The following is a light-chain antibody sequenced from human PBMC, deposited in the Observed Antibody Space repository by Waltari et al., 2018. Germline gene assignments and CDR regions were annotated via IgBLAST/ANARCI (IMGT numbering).Light chain of an antibody. J-gene: IGKJ1*01. CDR3: QQYNNWPPWT. CDR2: GGS. V-gene: IGKV3-15*01. CDR1: QNVGNN. Sequence: EIVMTQSPATLSVFPGERATLSSRASQNVGNNLAWYQQKPGQAPRLLIYGGSTRATGIAARFSGSGSGTEFTLTISSLQSDDFAFYYCQQYNNWPPWTFGPGTKVEV.